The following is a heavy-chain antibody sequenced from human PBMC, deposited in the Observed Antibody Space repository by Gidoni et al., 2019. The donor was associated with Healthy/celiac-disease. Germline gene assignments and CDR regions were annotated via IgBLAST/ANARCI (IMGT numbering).Heavy chain of an antibody. CDR3: ARGLQGVDWFDP. J-gene: IGHJ5*02. D-gene: IGHD3-16*01. V-gene: IGHV3-7*01. Sequence: PGKGLEWVANIKRDGSEKYYVDSVKGRFTISRDNAKNSLYLQMNSLRAEDTAVYYCARGLQGVDWFDPWGQGTLVTVSS. CDR2: IKRDGSEK.